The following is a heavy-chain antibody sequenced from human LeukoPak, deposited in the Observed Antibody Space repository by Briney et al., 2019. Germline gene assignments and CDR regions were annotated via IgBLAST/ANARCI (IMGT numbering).Heavy chain of an antibody. V-gene: IGHV3-30*04. D-gene: IGHD3-22*01. CDR3: ARDPRSSGYFFDY. Sequence: GSLRLSCAASGFTFSSYVMHWVRQAPGKGLERVTVISYDATNENYADSVKGRFTISRDNSKNTLYLQMNSLRPEDTAVYYCARDPRSSGYFFDYWGQGTLVTVSS. J-gene: IGHJ4*02. CDR1: GFTFSSYV. CDR2: ISYDATNE.